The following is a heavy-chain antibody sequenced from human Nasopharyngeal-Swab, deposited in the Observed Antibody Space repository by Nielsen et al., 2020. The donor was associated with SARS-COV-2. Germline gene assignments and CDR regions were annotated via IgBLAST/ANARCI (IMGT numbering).Heavy chain of an antibody. V-gene: IGHV4-34*01. CDR3: ARGGAGVVPSPVLGLGPYYSYYYMDV. D-gene: IGHD2-2*01. Sequence: RQAPGKGLEWIGEVSQGEGTNYNPSLKNRVTISVATSKNQFSLKLSSVTAAETAVYYCARGGAGVVPSPVLGLGPYYSYYYMDVWGKGTTVTVSS. CDR2: VSQGEGT. J-gene: IGHJ6*03.